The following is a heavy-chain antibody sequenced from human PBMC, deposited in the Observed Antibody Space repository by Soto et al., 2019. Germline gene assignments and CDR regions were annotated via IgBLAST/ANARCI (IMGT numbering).Heavy chain of an antibody. CDR3: ARGGYPSSFRYYYYYGMDV. CDR1: GGSISSGDYY. CDR2: IYYSGST. D-gene: IGHD1-1*01. V-gene: IGHV4-30-4*01. J-gene: IGHJ6*02. Sequence: SETLSLTCTVSGGSISSGDYYWSWIRQPPGKGLEWIGYIYYSGSTYYNPSLKSRVTISVDTSKKQFSLKLSSVTAADTAVYYCARGGYPSSFRYYYYYGMDVWGQETTVTVSS.